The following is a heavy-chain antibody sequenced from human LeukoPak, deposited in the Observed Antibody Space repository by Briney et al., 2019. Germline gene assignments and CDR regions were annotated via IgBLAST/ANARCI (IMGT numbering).Heavy chain of an antibody. CDR1: GYTFTGYY. V-gene: IGHV1-2*02. Sequence: GASVKVPCKASGYTFTGYYIHWVRQAPGQGLEWIGWINPNNGGTNHAQKFQDRVTMTRDTSISTAYMELSRLTSDDTAVYYCARDQNFHGSGGYYGIDCWGQGTLVAVSS. D-gene: IGHD3-22*01. CDR2: INPNNGGT. CDR3: ARDQNFHGSGGYYGIDC. J-gene: IGHJ4*02.